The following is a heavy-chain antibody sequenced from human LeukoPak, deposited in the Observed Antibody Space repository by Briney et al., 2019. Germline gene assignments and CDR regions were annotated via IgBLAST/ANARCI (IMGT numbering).Heavy chain of an antibody. Sequence: GGSLRLSCVASGFTFSNYAMNWVRQAPGKGLECVSGISGGDGHTYYADSVKGRFTISRDKSKKTLYLQMNSLRAEDTAVYYCARGLMREYNRGWYMHHFDYWGQGTLVTVSS. CDR3: ARGLMREYNRGWYMHHFDY. J-gene: IGHJ4*02. V-gene: IGHV3-23*01. CDR1: GFTFSNYA. CDR2: ISGGDGHT. D-gene: IGHD6-19*01.